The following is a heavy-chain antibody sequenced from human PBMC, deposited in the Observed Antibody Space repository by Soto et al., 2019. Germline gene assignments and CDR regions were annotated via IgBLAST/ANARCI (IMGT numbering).Heavy chain of an antibody. V-gene: IGHV5-51*01. Sequence: GESLKISCRTSGYRFTSYWIAWVRQMPARGLEWMGIIFPSDSDTRYSPSFQGQVTISADRSTSTVFLQWASLKASDTAVYFCAIKDKSGYFNWFDPWGQGTLVTVSS. CDR2: IFPSDSDT. J-gene: IGHJ5*02. D-gene: IGHD3-22*01. CDR3: AIKDKSGYFNWFDP. CDR1: GYRFTSYW.